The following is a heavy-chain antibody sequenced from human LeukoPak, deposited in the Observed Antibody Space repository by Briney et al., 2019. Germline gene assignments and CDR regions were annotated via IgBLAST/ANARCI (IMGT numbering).Heavy chain of an antibody. J-gene: IGHJ5*02. D-gene: IGHD2-15*01. CDR1: GFTFSSSW. CDR3: AKDRRPTLGYCSGGSCYNWFDP. CDR2: INSEGSYT. V-gene: IGHV3-74*01. Sequence: GGSLRLSCAASGFTFSSSWMHWVRQAPGKGLVWVSSINSEGSYTNYADSVKGRFTISRDNSKNTLYLQMNSLRAEDTAVYYCAKDRRPTLGYCSGGSCYNWFDPWGQGTLVTVSS.